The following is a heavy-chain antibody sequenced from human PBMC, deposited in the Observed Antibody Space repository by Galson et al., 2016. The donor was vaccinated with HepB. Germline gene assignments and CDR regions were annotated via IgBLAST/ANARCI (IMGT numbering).Heavy chain of an antibody. CDR1: GFTFSDYY. D-gene: IGHD5-18*01. CDR3: ARDLVDTSMGEYFYYYGLDV. Sequence: SLRLSCAASGFTFSDYYMSWIRQAPGKGLEWDSSISSRAGAIYYADFVQGRFTISRDNAKTSVYLQMNSLRADDTAVYYCARDLVDTSMGEYFYYYGLDVWGQGTTVTVAS. J-gene: IGHJ6*02. V-gene: IGHV3-11*01. CDR2: ISSRAGAI.